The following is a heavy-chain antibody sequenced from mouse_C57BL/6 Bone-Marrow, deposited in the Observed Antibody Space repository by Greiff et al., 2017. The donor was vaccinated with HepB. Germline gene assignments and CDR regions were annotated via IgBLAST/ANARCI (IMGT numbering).Heavy chain of an antibody. J-gene: IGHJ4*01. CDR1: GFTFSSYT. D-gene: IGHD1-1*02. Sequence: EVQGVESGGGLVKPGGSLKLSCAASGFTFSSYTMSWVRQTPEKRLEWVATISGGGGNTYYPDSVKGRFTISRDNAKNTLYLQMSSLRSEDTALYYCARCGSYFYAMDYWGQGTSVTVSS. V-gene: IGHV5-9*01. CDR3: ARCGSYFYAMDY. CDR2: ISGGGGNT.